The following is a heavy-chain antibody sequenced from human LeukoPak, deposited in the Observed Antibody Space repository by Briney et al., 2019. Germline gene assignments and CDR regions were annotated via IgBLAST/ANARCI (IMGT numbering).Heavy chain of an antibody. V-gene: IGHV4-30-4*08. Sequence: SQTLSLTCTVSGGSISSGDYYWSWIRQSPWKGLEWIGYIYYAGSTKYNASLKSRLTISLDTSKNQFSLEVYSMTAADTAVYYCATTDASNPFDPWGQGTLVTVSS. D-gene: IGHD1-14*01. CDR3: ATTDASNPFDP. CDR2: IYYAGST. CDR1: GGSISSGDYY. J-gene: IGHJ5*02.